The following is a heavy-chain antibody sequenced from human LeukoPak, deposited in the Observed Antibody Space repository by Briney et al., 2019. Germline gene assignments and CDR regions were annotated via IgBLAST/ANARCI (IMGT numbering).Heavy chain of an antibody. D-gene: IGHD3-3*01. J-gene: IGHJ4*02. V-gene: IGHV3-23*01. Sequence: GGSLRLSCVASGFIFSDYGMNWVLQAPGKGLEWVSSISDGGGRIYSVDSVKGRFTISRDNSKNTLYLQMNSLRVDDTAIYYCAKGSRFPDFWGQGTLVIVSS. CDR3: AKGSRFPDF. CDR1: GFIFSDYG. CDR2: ISDGGGRI.